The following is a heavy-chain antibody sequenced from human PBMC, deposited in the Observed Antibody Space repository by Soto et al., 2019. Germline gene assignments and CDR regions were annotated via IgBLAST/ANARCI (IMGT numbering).Heavy chain of an antibody. D-gene: IGHD3-10*01. CDR1: GGSISTYY. J-gene: IGHJ5*02. CDR2: VYYSGTT. V-gene: IGHV4-59*01. Sequence: SETLSLTCTVSGGSISTYYWSWIRQPPGKGLEWIGYVYYSGTTNYNPSLKSRVTISVDTSKNQFSLKLTSVTAADTAVYYCGRYGSNVSWFDPWGQGTLVTVSS. CDR3: GRYGSNVSWFDP.